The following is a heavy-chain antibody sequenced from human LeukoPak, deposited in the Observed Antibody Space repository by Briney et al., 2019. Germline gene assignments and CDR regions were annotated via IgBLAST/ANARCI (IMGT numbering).Heavy chain of an antibody. Sequence: PSETLSLTCTVSGGSISSYYWSWIRQPPGKGLEWIGFIYSSGSTNYNPSLKSRVTMSVDTSKDQFSLKLSSVTAADTAVYYCARRMRRDGSNTYYFDYWGQGTLVTVSS. J-gene: IGHJ4*02. D-gene: IGHD5-24*01. CDR2: IYSSGST. CDR3: ARRMRRDGSNTYYFDY. V-gene: IGHV4-59*08. CDR1: GGSISSYY.